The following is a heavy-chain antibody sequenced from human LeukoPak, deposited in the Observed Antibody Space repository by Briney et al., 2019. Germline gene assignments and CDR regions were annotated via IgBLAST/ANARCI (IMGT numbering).Heavy chain of an antibody. Sequence: PGGSLRLSCAASGFTFSSYGMNWVRQAPGKGLEWVSSISSSSSYIYYADSVKGRFTISGDNAKNSLYLQMNSLRAEDTAVYYCARDKSGWANYYYGMDVWGQGTTVTVSS. D-gene: IGHD6-19*01. V-gene: IGHV3-21*01. CDR3: ARDKSGWANYYYGMDV. J-gene: IGHJ6*02. CDR1: GFTFSSYG. CDR2: ISSSSSYI.